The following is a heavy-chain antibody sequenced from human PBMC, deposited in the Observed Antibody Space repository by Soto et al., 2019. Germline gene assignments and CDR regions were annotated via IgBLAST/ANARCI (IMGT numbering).Heavy chain of an antibody. Sequence: QVQLVDSGGGVVQPGRSLRLSCAASGFTFSSFPMHWVRQAPGKGLEWVAVISYDGVNKYYADSVKGRFSISRDNSKNTLYLQMNSLRADDTAVYYCAKSTRGGVVVLAAALDYWGQGTLVTVSS. D-gene: IGHD2-15*01. CDR3: AKSTRGGVVVLAAALDY. J-gene: IGHJ4*02. CDR2: ISYDGVNK. V-gene: IGHV3-30-3*02. CDR1: GFTFSSFP.